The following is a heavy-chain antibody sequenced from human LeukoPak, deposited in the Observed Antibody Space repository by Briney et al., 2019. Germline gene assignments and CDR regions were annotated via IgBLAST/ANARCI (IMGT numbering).Heavy chain of an antibody. CDR1: GYTFTSYG. CDR2: ISAYNGNT. Sequence: ASVKVSCKASGYTFTSYGISWVRQAPGQGLEWMGWISAYNGNTNYAKKLQGRVTMTTDTSTSTAYMELRSLRSDDTAVYYCARADSSGTPNLSWGQGTLVTVSS. CDR3: ARADSSGTPNLS. D-gene: IGHD3-22*01. J-gene: IGHJ4*02. V-gene: IGHV1-18*01.